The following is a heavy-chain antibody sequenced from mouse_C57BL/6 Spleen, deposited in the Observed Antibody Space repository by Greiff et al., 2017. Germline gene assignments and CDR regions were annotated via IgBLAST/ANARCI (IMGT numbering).Heavy chain of an antibody. CDR1: GFTFSDYY. D-gene: IGHD1-1*01. Sequence: EVQLVESEGGLVQPGSSMKLSCTASGFTFSDYYMAWVRQVPEKGLEWVANINYDGSSTYYLDSLKGRFIISRDNAKNILYLQMSSLKSEDTATYYCAREDYGSSYPYAMDYWGQGTSVTVSS. CDR3: AREDYGSSYPYAMDY. V-gene: IGHV5-16*01. J-gene: IGHJ4*01. CDR2: INYDGSST.